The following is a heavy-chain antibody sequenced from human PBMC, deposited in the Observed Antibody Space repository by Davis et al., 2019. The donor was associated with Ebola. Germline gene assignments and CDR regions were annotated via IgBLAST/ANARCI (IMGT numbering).Heavy chain of an antibody. CDR2: IWYDGSNK. CDR1: GFTFSSYG. Sequence: GESLKISCAASGFTFSSYGMHWVRQAPGKGLEWVAVIWYDGSNKYYADSVKGRFTISRDNSKNTLYLQMNSLRAEDTAVYYGARDRYDSSGYYSLWFDPWGQGTLVTVSS. CDR3: ARDRYDSSGYYSLWFDP. D-gene: IGHD3-22*01. V-gene: IGHV3-33*01. J-gene: IGHJ5*02.